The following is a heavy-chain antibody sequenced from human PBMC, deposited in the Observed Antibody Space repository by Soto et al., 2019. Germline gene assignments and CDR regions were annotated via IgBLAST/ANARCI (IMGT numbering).Heavy chain of an antibody. Sequence: SVKVSCKASGGTFSSYTISWVRQAPGQGLEWMGRIIPILGIANYAQKFQGRVTITADKSTSTAYMELSSLRSEDTAVYYCATGRFSGGWYRYWGQGTLVTVSS. J-gene: IGHJ4*02. CDR3: ATGRFSGGWYRY. CDR2: IIPILGIA. D-gene: IGHD6-19*01. V-gene: IGHV1-69*02. CDR1: GGTFSSYT.